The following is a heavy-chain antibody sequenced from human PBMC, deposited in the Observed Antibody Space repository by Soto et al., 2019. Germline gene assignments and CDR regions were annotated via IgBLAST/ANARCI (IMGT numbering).Heavy chain of an antibody. D-gene: IGHD2-15*01. CDR1: GGSISSGDYS. Sequence: QLQLQESGSGLVKPSQTLSLPCAVSGGSISSGDYSWSWIRQPPGKGLEWIRYIYHSGSTYYNPSLKSRVTVSVERSKTQFSLKLRSVTASDTAVYYCARVLYYWGQGTLVTVSS. J-gene: IGHJ4*02. V-gene: IGHV4-30-2*01. CDR2: IYHSGST. CDR3: ARVLYY.